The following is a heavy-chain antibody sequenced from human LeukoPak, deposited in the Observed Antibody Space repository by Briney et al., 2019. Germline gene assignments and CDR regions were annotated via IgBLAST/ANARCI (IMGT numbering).Heavy chain of an antibody. J-gene: IGHJ4*02. CDR3: ARGQLADGHYFDY. V-gene: IGHV1-18*01. CDR1: GYTFISHG. D-gene: IGHD1-1*01. Sequence: ASVKVSCKASGYTFISHGINWVRQAPGQGLEWMGWISTYNANTNYAQKVQGRVTMTTDTSTSTAYMELRSLRSDDTAVYYCARGQLADGHYFDYWGQGTLVTVSS. CDR2: ISTYNANT.